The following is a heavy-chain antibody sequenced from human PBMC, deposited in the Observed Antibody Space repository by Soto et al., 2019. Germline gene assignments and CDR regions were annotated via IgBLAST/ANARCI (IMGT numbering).Heavy chain of an antibody. D-gene: IGHD3-10*01. CDR1: GFTFSGYA. CDR3: ARKVSGSTGRPDLWYFAL. J-gene: IGHJ2*01. CDR2: ISGGGDAT. V-gene: IGHV3-23*01. Sequence: EVQLLDSGGGLVQPGGSLRLSCAASGFTFSGYALTWVRQAPGKGLEWVSAISGGGDATFYADSVKGRFTISRDNSKNYLYLQMNTLRAEDTAVYYCARKVSGSTGRPDLWYFALWGRGTLVTVSS.